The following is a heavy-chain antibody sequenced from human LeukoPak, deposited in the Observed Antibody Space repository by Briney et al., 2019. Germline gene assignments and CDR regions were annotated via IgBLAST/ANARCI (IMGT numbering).Heavy chain of an antibody. Sequence: GGALRLSCAASGFTFSSFWMHWVRQAPGKGLVWVSRVSDDGSTTTYADSVKGRFTISRDNAKNTLYLQMNSLRAEDTAVYYCAKETSGAFDIWGQGTMVTVPS. CDR3: AKETSGAFDI. J-gene: IGHJ3*02. V-gene: IGHV3-74*03. CDR2: VSDDGSTT. CDR1: GFTFSSFW.